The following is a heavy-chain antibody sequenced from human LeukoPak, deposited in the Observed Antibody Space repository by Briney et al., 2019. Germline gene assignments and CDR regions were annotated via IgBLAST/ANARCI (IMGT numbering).Heavy chain of an antibody. Sequence: PGGSLRLSCAASGFMFGDYAMHWARQAPGKGLEWVAGIHYNSGHSGYADSVKGRFTISRDNAKNSLYLQMNSLRAEDTAVYYCVLPPRGSSGSRGQGTLVTVSS. J-gene: IGHJ4*02. CDR3: VLPPRGSSGS. CDR1: GFMFGDYA. V-gene: IGHV3-9*01. CDR2: IHYNSGHS. D-gene: IGHD6-19*01.